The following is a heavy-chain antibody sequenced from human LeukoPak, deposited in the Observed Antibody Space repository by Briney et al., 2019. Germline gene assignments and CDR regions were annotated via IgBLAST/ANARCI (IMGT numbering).Heavy chain of an antibody. V-gene: IGHV1-8*01. J-gene: IGHJ5*02. D-gene: IGHD2-2*02. Sequence: ASVKVSCKASGYTFTSYDINWVRQATGQGLEWMGWMNPNSGNTGYAQKLQGGVTMTRNTSISTAYMELSSLRSEDAAVYYCARAYSLGYCSSTSCYTGNWFDPWGQGTLVTVSS. CDR3: ARAYSLGYCSSTSCYTGNWFDP. CDR1: GYTFTSYD. CDR2: MNPNSGNT.